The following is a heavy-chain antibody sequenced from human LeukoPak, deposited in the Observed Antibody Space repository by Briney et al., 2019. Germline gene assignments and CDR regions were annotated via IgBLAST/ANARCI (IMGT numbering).Heavy chain of an antibody. CDR2: ISGYNGNT. J-gene: IGHJ5*02. V-gene: IGHV1-18*01. CDR1: GYTFTSYG. Sequence: ASVKVSCKASGYTFTSYGVSWVRQAPGQGLEWMGWISGYNGNTNYAQKLQGRVTMTTDTSTSTAYMELRSLRSDDTAVYYCARDDSSWYPSWFDPWGQGTLVTVSS. CDR3: ARDDSSWYPSWFDP. D-gene: IGHD6-13*01.